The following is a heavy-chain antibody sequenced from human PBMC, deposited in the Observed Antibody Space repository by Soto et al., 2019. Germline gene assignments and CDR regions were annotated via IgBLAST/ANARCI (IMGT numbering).Heavy chain of an antibody. CDR2: ITAYNGDT. CDR1: GYTFTDYG. J-gene: IGHJ4*02. Sequence: ASVKVSCKASGYTFTDYGIAWVRQAPGQGLQWMGWITAYNGDTKYAQTFQGRVTMTTDTSTSTAYMELRSLRSDDTAIYYCARVSQSDFWSGYYYFFDFWGQGTLVTVSS. D-gene: IGHD3-3*01. CDR3: ARVSQSDFWSGYYYFFDF. V-gene: IGHV1-18*01.